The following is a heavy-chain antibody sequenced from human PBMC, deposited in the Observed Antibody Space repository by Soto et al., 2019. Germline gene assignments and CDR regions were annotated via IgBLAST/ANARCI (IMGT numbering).Heavy chain of an antibody. CDR1: GFTVSSNY. CDR3: ARDAVNNNYYYYSIDI. J-gene: IGHJ6*02. Sequence: EVQLVESGGGWVQPGGSLRLSCAASGFTVSSNYMSWVRQAPGKGLEWVSVIYSGGSTYYADSVKGRFTITKNNTKNTQYLQMSRRRAEDTAVYYCARDAVNNNYYYYSIDIWGQGTTVTVSS. V-gene: IGHV3-66*01. D-gene: IGHD1-20*01. CDR2: IYSGGST.